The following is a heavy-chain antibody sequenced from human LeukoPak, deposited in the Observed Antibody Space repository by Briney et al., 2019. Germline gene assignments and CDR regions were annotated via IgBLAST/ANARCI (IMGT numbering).Heavy chain of an antibody. Sequence: PGGSLRLSCAASGFTFSTFGIHWVRQAPGKGLEWVAVISYDGSNKFYADSVKGRFTISRDNSKNTLSLQMNSLRAEDTAVYYCARDRSDKGPRAAGPTRSVSCYYYGMDVWGQGTTVTVSS. J-gene: IGHJ6*02. CDR2: ISYDGSNK. CDR3: ARDRSDKGPRAAGPTRSVSCYYYGMDV. V-gene: IGHV3-30-3*01. D-gene: IGHD3-3*01. CDR1: GFTFSTFG.